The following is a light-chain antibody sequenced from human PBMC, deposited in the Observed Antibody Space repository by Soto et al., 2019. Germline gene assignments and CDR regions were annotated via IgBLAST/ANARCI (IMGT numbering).Light chain of an antibody. CDR3: QQRNNWYT. CDR2: DAS. CDR1: QSVRKF. J-gene: IGKJ2*01. V-gene: IGKV3-11*01. Sequence: EVVLTQSPATLSLSPGERATLSCRASQSVRKFLAWYQQKPGQAPRLLIYDASNRATGIPARFSGSGSGTDFTLTISGLEPEDFAVYYCQQRNNWYTFGQGTKLEIK.